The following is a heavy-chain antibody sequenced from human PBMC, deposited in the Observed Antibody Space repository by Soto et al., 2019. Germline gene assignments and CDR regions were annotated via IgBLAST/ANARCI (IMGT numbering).Heavy chain of an antibody. V-gene: IGHV3-20*04. J-gene: IGHJ5*02. D-gene: IGHD3-3*01. CDR1: GFTFDDYA. CDR2: INWNGGST. Sequence: EVQLVESGGGVVRPGGSLRLSCAASGFTFDDYAMSWVRQAPGKGLEWVSGINWNGGSTGYADSVKGRFTISRDNAKKSLDLQMNSLRAEDTAFYYCARMDFFGTQSLYNWFDPWGQGTLVTVSS. CDR3: ARMDFFGTQSLYNWFDP.